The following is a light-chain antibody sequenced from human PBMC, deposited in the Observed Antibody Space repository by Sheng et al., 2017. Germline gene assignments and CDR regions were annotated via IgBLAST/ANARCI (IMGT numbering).Light chain of an antibody. CDR1: QSLSNS. Sequence: EIVLTQSPATLSLSPGARATLSCRASQSLSNSLAWYQQKGGQAPRLLIYGASNRAIGIPARFSGSASGTDFTLTISSLEPEDFAIYYCQQHTSWPWTFGQGTRV. V-gene: IGKV3-11*01. CDR3: QQHTSWPWT. J-gene: IGKJ1*01. CDR2: GAS.